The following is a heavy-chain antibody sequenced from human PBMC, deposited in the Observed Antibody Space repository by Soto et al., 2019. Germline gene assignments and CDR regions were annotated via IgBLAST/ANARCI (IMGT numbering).Heavy chain of an antibody. CDR2: LYSHGHT. Sequence: EVQLVESGGGLIQPGESLRLSCAASGFTVSDNYMSWVRRAPGKGLEWVSVLYSHGHTYYAESVKGRFTISRDNSKNTLYLQTNSLRAEDTAMYYCARGRGNGWFYLDSWGQGTLVTVSS. D-gene: IGHD6-19*01. J-gene: IGHJ4*02. CDR3: ARGRGNGWFYLDS. CDR1: GFTVSDNY. V-gene: IGHV3-53*01.